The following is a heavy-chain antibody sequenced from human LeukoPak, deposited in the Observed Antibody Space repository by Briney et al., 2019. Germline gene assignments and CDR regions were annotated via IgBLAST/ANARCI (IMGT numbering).Heavy chain of an antibody. D-gene: IGHD4-11*01. CDR3: ARGSVTLDD. J-gene: IGHJ4*02. CDR1: GYTFTRYG. Sequence: GASVKVSCKASGYTFTRYGISWVRQAPGQGLEWMGWISTYSGNTNYAQELQGRVTMTTDTSTSTAYMELRSLRSDDTALYYCARGSVTLDDWGQGTLVTVSS. CDR2: ISTYSGNT. V-gene: IGHV1-18*01.